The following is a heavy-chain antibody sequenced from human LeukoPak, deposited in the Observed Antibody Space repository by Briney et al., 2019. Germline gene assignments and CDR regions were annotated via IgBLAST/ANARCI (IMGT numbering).Heavy chain of an antibody. CDR1: GGSISNYY. D-gene: IGHD2-2*01. CDR2: IYYSGST. V-gene: IGHV4-59*01. Sequence: SETLSLPCTVSGGSISNYYWRWVRQPPREGLGWIGYIYYSGSTNYNPSLKSRVTISVDTSKNQFSLKLSSVTAADTAVYYCARGIESSTSWIDPWGQGTLVTVSS. CDR3: ARGIESSTSWIDP. J-gene: IGHJ5*02.